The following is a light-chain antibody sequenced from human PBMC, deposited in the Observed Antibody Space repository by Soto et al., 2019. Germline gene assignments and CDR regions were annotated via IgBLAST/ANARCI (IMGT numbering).Light chain of an antibody. J-gene: IGKJ1*01. Sequence: EIVMTQSPATLSVSPGERATLSCRASQSVSSNLAWYQQKPGQAPRLLIYGASTRATGIPARFSGSGSGTEFTLTLSSLQSEDFAVYYCQQYNTWPPWKFGQGPKV. CDR3: QQYNTWPPWK. CDR2: GAS. CDR1: QSVSSN. V-gene: IGKV3-15*01.